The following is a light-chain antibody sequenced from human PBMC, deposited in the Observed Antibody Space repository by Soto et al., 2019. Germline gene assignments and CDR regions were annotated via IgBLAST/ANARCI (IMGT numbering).Light chain of an antibody. CDR1: QSIATY. V-gene: IGKV1-5*01. CDR3: QHYNSYPIT. J-gene: IGKJ5*01. Sequence: IQVSQSPSSLSASIGDRVTIPCRASQSIATYLTWYQQKPWKAPKLLIYDASSLKSGVPSRFSGSGSGTEFTLTISSLQPDDLATYYCQHYNSYPITFGQGTRLEI. CDR2: DAS.